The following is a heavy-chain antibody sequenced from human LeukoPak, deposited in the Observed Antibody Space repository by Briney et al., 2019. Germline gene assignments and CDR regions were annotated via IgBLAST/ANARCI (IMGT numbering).Heavy chain of an antibody. Sequence: ASVKVSCKASGYTFIGYGISWVRQAPGQGLEWMGWISAYNGNTNYAQKLQGRVTMTTDTSTSTAYMELRSLRSDDTAVYYCAMNYYDSSGYYKEYYFDYWGQGTLVTVSS. CDR3: AMNYYDSSGYYKEYYFDY. D-gene: IGHD3-22*01. J-gene: IGHJ4*02. CDR2: ISAYNGNT. V-gene: IGHV1-18*01. CDR1: GYTFIGYG.